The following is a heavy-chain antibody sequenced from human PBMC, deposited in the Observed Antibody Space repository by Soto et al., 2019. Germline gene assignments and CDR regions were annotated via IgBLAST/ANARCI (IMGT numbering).Heavy chain of an antibody. J-gene: IGHJ5*02. CDR1: GFTFGTYG. V-gene: IGHV3-30*18. D-gene: IGHD3-10*01. CDR3: AKDRRGSGSYLFDP. Sequence: QVQLMESGGGVVQPGTYLRLSCAASGFTFGTYGIYWVRQAPGKGLEWVAGISFDGTIEYYADSVKGRVTVSRDKSKNTVAMQMTSVRTEDTAVYYCAKDRRGSGSYLFDPWGQGTLVNVTS. CDR2: ISFDGTIE.